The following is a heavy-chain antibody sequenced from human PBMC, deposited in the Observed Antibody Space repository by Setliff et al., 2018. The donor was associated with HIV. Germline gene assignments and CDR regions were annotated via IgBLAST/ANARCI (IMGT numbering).Heavy chain of an antibody. D-gene: IGHD1-26*01. Sequence: PSETLSLTCTVSGGSISSYYWSWIRQPPGEALEWIGYIYTSRSTNYNPSLQSRVTMSIDMSNNHFSLRLDSVTAADTAVYYCARGVGVQGTWGQGILVTVSS. CDR1: GGSISSYY. J-gene: IGHJ5*02. CDR3: ARGVGVQGT. CDR2: IYTSRST. V-gene: IGHV4-4*08.